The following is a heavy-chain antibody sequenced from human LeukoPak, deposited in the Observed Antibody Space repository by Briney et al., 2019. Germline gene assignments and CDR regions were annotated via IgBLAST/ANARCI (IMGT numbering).Heavy chain of an antibody. CDR3: AREQFSSGHDPRLDY. Sequence: GSLRLSCAASGFTYSDYYMSWIRQAPGKGLEWVSYISSSGSTIYYADSVKGRFTISRDNAKNSLYLQMNSLRAEDTAVYYCAREQFSSGHDPRLDYWGQGTLVTVSS. J-gene: IGHJ4*02. D-gene: IGHD5-12*01. V-gene: IGHV3-11*04. CDR1: GFTYSDYY. CDR2: ISSSGSTI.